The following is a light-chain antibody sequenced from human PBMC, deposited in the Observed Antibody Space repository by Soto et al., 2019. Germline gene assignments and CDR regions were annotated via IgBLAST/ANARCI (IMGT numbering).Light chain of an antibody. Sequence: QSVLTQSPSVSAAPGQKVTISCSGSSSNIGNNYVSWYQQLPGTPPQLLIYDNNTRPSGIPDRFSGSKSGTSGTLEITGLKTGDEADYYCATWDGRLPGEVFGGGTTLT. CDR1: SSNIGNNY. J-gene: IGLJ2*01. CDR3: ATWDGRLPGEV. CDR2: DNN. V-gene: IGLV1-51*01.